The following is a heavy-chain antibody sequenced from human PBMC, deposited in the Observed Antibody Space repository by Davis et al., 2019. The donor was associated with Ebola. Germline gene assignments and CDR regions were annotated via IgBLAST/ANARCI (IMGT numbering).Heavy chain of an antibody. CDR1: GFTVSSNY. CDR2: IYSGGST. J-gene: IGHJ4*02. CDR3: AKDGGSGDYLLYYFDY. V-gene: IGHV3-53*01. Sequence: GGSLRLSCAASGFTVSSNYMSWVRQAPGKGLEWVSVIYSGGSTYYADSVKGRFTISRDNSKNTLYLQMNSLRAEDTAVYYCAKDGGSGDYLLYYFDYWGQGTLVTVSS. D-gene: IGHD4-17*01.